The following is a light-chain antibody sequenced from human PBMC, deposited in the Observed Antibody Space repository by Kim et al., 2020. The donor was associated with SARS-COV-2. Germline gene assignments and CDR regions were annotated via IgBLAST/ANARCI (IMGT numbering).Light chain of an antibody. Sequence: LAASVGDRVTITGQASQDIADYLNWYQQKAGKAPKLLIYDATNLQTGVPSRFTGSKSGTTFTFTISSLQPEDIATYYCQQYDKPYSFGQGTKLEI. V-gene: IGKV1-33*01. CDR2: DAT. CDR3: QQYDKPYS. CDR1: QDIADY. J-gene: IGKJ2*03.